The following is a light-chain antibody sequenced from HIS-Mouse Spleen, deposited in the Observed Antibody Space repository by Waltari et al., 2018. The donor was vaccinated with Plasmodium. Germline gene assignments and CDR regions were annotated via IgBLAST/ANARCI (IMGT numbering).Light chain of an antibody. CDR2: EVS. J-gene: IGLJ2*01. V-gene: IGLV2-8*01. CDR1: SSDVGGYNY. CDR3: SSYAGSNNLV. Sequence: QSALTQPPSASGSPGQSVTISCTGTSSDVGGYNYVSWYQQHPGKAPKLMIYEVSKRPSGVPDRFSRSKSGNTASLTVSGLQAEDEADYYCSSYAGSNNLVFGGGTK.